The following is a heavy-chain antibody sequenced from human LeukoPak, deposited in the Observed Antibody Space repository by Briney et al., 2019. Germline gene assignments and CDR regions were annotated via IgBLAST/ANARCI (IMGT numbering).Heavy chain of an antibody. D-gene: IGHD5-12*01. CDR2: ITSSSTSYT. CDR3: ARHGSGSSFDY. J-gene: IGHJ4*02. CDR1: GFAFSSYG. Sequence: GGSLRLSCAASGFAFSSYGMHWIRQAPGKGLEWISYITSSSTSYTNYAGSVKGRFTISRDNAKNSLYLQMNSLTSDDTAVYYCARHGSGSSFDYWGQGTLVTVSS. V-gene: IGHV3-21*05.